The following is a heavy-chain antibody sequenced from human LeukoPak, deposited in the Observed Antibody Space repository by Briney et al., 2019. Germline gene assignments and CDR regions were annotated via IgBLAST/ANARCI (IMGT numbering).Heavy chain of an antibody. CDR1: GFTFSNFW. D-gene: IGHD3-10*01. CDR2: IKQDGGEE. Sequence: GGSLRLSCAASGFTFSNFWMTWVRQAPGKGLEWVANIKQDGGEEYYVDSVKGRFSISRDNAKNSLYLQMDSLRAEDTAVYYCAPRLSGSETAPPSGYWGQGTLVTVSS. CDR3: APRLSGSETAPPSGY. J-gene: IGHJ4*02. V-gene: IGHV3-7*01.